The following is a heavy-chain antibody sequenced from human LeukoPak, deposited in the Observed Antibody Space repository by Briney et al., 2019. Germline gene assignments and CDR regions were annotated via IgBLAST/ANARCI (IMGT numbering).Heavy chain of an antibody. CDR1: GYTFTSYD. D-gene: IGHD2-2*01. CDR2: MNPNSGNT. CDR3: ARADCSSTSCSYYYYYYMDV. V-gene: IGHV1-8*03. Sequence: GASVKVSCKASGYTFTSYDINWVRQATGQGLEWMGWMNPNSGNTGYAQKFQGRVTITRNTSISTAYMKLSSLRSEDTAVYYCARADCSSTSCSYYYYYYMDVWGKGTTVTVSS. J-gene: IGHJ6*03.